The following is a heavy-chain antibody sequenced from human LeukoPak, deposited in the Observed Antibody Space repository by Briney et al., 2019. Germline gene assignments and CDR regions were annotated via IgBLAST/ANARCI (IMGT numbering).Heavy chain of an antibody. D-gene: IGHD6-6*01. Sequence: ASVKVSCKASGYTFTSYGISWVRQAPGQGLEWMGWINPNSGGTNYAQKFQGRVTMTRDTSISTAYMELSRLRSDDTAVYYCARGRTKEQLAPDWDWFDPWGQGTLVTVSS. CDR3: ARGRTKEQLAPDWDWFDP. J-gene: IGHJ5*02. V-gene: IGHV1-2*02. CDR1: GYTFTSYG. CDR2: INPNSGGT.